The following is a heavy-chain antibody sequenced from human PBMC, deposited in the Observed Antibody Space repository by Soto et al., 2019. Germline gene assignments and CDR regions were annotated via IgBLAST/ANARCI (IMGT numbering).Heavy chain of an antibody. V-gene: IGHV4-30-4*01. CDR1: GGSISSGDYY. D-gene: IGHD3-10*01. CDR3: ARGGFGIYYYYYGMDV. Sequence: SETLSLTCTVSGGSISSGDYYWSWIRQPPGKGLEWIGYIYYSGSTYYNPPLKSRVTISVDTSKNQFSLKLSSVTAADTAVYYCARGGFGIYYYYYGMDVWGQGTTVTVSS. CDR2: IYYSGST. J-gene: IGHJ6*02.